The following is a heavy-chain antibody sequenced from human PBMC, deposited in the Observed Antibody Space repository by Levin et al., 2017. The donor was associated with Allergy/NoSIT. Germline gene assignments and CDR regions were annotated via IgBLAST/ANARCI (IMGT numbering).Heavy chain of an antibody. Sequence: SETLSLTCTVSGGSISSYYWSWIRQPAGKGLEWIGRIYTSGSTNYNPSLKSRVTMSVDTSKNQFSLKLSSVTAADTAVYYCARDKIWFGSPRVWNWFDPWGQGTLVTVSS. CDR3: ARDKIWFGSPRVWNWFDP. CDR2: IYTSGST. CDR1: GGSISSYY. V-gene: IGHV4-4*07. D-gene: IGHD3-10*01. J-gene: IGHJ5*02.